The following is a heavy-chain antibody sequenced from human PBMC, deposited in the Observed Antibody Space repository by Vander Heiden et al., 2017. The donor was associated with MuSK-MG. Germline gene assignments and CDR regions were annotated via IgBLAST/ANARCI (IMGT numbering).Heavy chain of an antibody. CDR1: GLTSSDHY. V-gene: IGHV3-72*01. D-gene: IGHD2-15*01. J-gene: IGHJ4*02. Sequence: EVLLVESGGGLVQPGGPLRLSCAVPGLTSSDHYLDCVRQAPGQGLVWVGRTRNKANNYDTEYAASVKDRFTNSRDDSQNLLYLQMNSLKIEDTAMYYCARQYRQDPGWELRYFDFWGQGTPVTVSS. CDR2: TRNKANNYDT. CDR3: ARQYRQDPGWELRYFDF.